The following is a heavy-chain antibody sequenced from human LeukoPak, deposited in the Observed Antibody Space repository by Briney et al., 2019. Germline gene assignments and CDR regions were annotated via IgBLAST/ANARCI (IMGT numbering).Heavy chain of an antibody. CDR1: GGSFSSGDYY. D-gene: IGHD1-26*01. Sequence: SQTLSLTCTVSGGSFSSGDYYWSWIRQPPGKGLEWIGYIYYSGSTYYNPSLKSRVTISVDTSKNQFSLKLSSVTAADTAVYYCARVPRYSGSYPNWFDPWGQGTLVTVSS. J-gene: IGHJ5*02. V-gene: IGHV4-30-4*08. CDR3: ARVPRYSGSYPNWFDP. CDR2: IYYSGST.